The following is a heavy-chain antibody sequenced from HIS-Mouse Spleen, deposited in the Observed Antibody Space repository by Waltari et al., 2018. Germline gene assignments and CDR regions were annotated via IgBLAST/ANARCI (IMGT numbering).Heavy chain of an antibody. D-gene: IGHD1-26*01. CDR3: VVSGS. CDR1: GFTVSSCG. CDR2: ISYDGSNK. Sequence: QVQLVESGGGVVQPGRSLRLSCAASGFTVSSCGMHWVRQAPGKGLEWVAVISYDGSNKYYADSVKGRFTISRDNSKNTLYLQMNSLRAEDTAVYYCVVSGSWGQGTMVTVSS. V-gene: IGHV3-30*03. J-gene: IGHJ3*01.